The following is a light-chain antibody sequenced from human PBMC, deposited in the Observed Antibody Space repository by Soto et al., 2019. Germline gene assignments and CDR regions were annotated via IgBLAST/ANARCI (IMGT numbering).Light chain of an antibody. V-gene: IGKV3-20*01. CDR3: QQYGSSPPRT. CDR2: GAS. CDR1: QSVSNDF. J-gene: IGKJ1*01. Sequence: EIVLTQSPGILSLSPGERATLSCRASQSVSNDFLAWYQQKPGQAPRLLIYGASTRATDVPDRFSGSGSGADFTLSRSSLEPEDFAVYYCQQYGSSPPRTFGKGTKVEMK.